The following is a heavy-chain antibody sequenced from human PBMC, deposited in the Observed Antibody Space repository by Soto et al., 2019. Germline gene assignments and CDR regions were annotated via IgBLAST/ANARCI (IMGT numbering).Heavy chain of an antibody. CDR3: ARVDTSMGATCVSY. Sequence: SETLSLTCTVSGGSISSGGYYWSWIRQHPGKGLEWIGYIYYSGSTYYNPSLKSRVTISVDASKNQFSLKLSSVTAADTAVYYCARVDTSMGATCVSYWGQGTLVTVSS. J-gene: IGHJ4*02. CDR1: GGSISSGGYY. D-gene: IGHD1-26*01. CDR2: IYYSGST. V-gene: IGHV4-31*03.